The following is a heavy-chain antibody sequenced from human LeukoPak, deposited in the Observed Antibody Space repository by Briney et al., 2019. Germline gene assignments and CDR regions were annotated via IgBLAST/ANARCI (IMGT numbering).Heavy chain of an antibody. D-gene: IGHD3-22*01. CDR3: VRNGFYSSGYHFSSDS. Sequence: SETLSLTCAVYDGSLTDYNWSWIRQSPGKGLQWIGEIHHSGGTNYSPSLKSRVTLSVDTSKRQLSLKLSSLTAADTAVYYCVRNGFYSSGYHFSSDSRGRGTLVTVSS. CDR1: DGSLTDYN. J-gene: IGHJ4*02. V-gene: IGHV4-34*01. CDR2: IHHSGGT.